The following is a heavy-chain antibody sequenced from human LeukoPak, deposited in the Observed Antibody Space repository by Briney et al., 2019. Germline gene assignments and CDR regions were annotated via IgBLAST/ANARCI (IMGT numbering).Heavy chain of an antibody. Sequence: AGGSLRLSCAASGFSFSTYSMSWVRQAPGKGLEWVAAIDRSGSRIFYADAVKGRFTISRDNAKNSLYLQMDSLRAEDTALYYCANDAVVPTGYWGQGTLVTVSS. CDR3: ANDAVVPTGY. J-gene: IGHJ4*02. D-gene: IGHD1-26*01. CDR2: IDRSGSRI. V-gene: IGHV3-21*01. CDR1: GFSFSTYS.